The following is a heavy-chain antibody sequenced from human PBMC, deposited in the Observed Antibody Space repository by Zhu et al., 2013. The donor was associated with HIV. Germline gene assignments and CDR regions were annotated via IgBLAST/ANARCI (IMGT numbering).Heavy chain of an antibody. CDR3: AREEITMVRGVIITYYFDY. V-gene: IGHV1-69*01. CDR2: IIPIFGTA. D-gene: IGHD3-10*01. CDR1: GGTFSSYA. J-gene: IGHJ4*02. Sequence: QVQLVQSGAEVKKPGSSVKVSCKASGGTFSSYAISWVRQAPGQGLEWMGGIIPIFGTANYAQKFQGRVTITADESTSTAYMELSSLRSEDTAVYYCAREEITMVRGVIITYYFDYWGQGTLVTVSS.